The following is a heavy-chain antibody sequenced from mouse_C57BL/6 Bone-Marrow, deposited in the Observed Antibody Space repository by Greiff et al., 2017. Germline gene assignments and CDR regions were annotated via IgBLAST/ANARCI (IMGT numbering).Heavy chain of an antibody. D-gene: IGHD2-2*01. CDR2: IYPGDGDT. Sequence: QVQLQQSGPELVKPGASVKISCKASGYAFSSSWMNWVKQRPGKGLEWIGRIYPGDGDTNYNGKFKGKATLTADKSSSTAYMQLSSLTSEDYAVYFCGGGYDVYYYAMDYWGQGTSVTVSS. CDR3: GGGYDVYYYAMDY. CDR1: GYAFSSSW. V-gene: IGHV1-82*01. J-gene: IGHJ4*01.